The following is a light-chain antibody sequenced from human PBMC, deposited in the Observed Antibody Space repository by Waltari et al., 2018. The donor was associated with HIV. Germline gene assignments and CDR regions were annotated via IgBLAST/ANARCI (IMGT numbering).Light chain of an antibody. CDR3: AAWTDSLTAVV. CDR2: RNN. V-gene: IGLV1-47*01. Sequence: QSVLTQPPSASGTPGQRVTISCSGSSSNIGSYYVYLYQQLPGTAPKLLIYRNNQRPSGVPDRFSGSKSGTSASLAINGLRSEDEADYYCAAWTDSLTAVVFGGGTKLRVL. J-gene: IGLJ2*01. CDR1: SSNIGSYY.